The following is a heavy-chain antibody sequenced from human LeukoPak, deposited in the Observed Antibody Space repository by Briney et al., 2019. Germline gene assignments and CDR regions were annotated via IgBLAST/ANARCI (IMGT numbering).Heavy chain of an antibody. D-gene: IGHD3-22*01. CDR2: IIPIFGTA. CDR1: GGTFSSYA. V-gene: IGHV1-69*05. Sequence: GASVKVSCKASGGTFSSYAISWVRQAPGQGLEWMGRIIPIFGTANYAQKFQGRVTITTDESTSTAYMELSSLRSEDTAVYYCARDLRNITMIVEDPYYFDYWGQGTLVTVSS. CDR3: ARDLRNITMIVEDPYYFDY. J-gene: IGHJ4*02.